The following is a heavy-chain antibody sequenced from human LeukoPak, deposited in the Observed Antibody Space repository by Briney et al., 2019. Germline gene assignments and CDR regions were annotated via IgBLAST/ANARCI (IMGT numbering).Heavy chain of an antibody. CDR3: ARGGDSSGYYPFDY. CDR1: GGSLSSYY. J-gene: IGHJ4*02. V-gene: IGHV4-4*09. Sequence: SETLSLICTVSGGSLSSYYWSWIRQPPGKGLEWIGYIYTSGSTNYNPSLKSRDTISVDTSKNQFSLKLSSVTAADTAVYYCARGGDSSGYYPFDYWGQGTLVTVSS. CDR2: IYTSGST. D-gene: IGHD3-22*01.